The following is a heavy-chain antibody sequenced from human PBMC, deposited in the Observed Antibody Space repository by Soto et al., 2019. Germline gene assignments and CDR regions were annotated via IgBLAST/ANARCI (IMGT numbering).Heavy chain of an antibody. CDR3: VKGDPKGNRLTRSFDL. CDR1: GFSFSNNV. D-gene: IGHD1-1*01. Sequence: EVQLLESGGGLVQPGGSLKLSCAASGFSFSNNVMDWVRQAPGRGLEWVTGTTGSGGATFYADSVRGRFTISRDDSKNTVNLQMNSLRAADTAIYYCVKGDPKGNRLTRSFDLWGRGTLVTVSS. V-gene: IGHV3-23*01. CDR2: TTGSGGAT. J-gene: IGHJ2*01.